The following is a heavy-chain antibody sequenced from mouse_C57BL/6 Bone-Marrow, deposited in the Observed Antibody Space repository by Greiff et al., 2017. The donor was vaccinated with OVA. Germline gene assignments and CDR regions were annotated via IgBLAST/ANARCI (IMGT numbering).Heavy chain of an antibody. V-gene: IGHV2-2*01. CDR1: GFSLTSYG. J-gene: IGHJ4*01. CDR2: IWSGGST. D-gene: IGHD2-4*01. Sequence: VQLQQSGPGLVQPSQSLSITCTVSGFSLTSYGVHWVRQSPGKGLEWLGVIWSGGSTDYNAAFISRLSISKDNSKSQVFFNMNSLQADDTAIYYCARNRLYDYDDYYAMDYWGQGTSVTVSS. CDR3: ARNRLYDYDDYYAMDY.